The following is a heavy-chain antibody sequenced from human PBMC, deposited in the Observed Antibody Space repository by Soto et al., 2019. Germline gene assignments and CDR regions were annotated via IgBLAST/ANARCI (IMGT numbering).Heavy chain of an antibody. CDR1: GGTFSSYA. CDR3: ARRSPGPVAGTFDY. V-gene: IGHV1-69*01. D-gene: IGHD6-19*01. Sequence: QVQLVQAGAEVKKPGSSVKVSCKDSGGTFSSYAISWVRQAPGQGLEWMGGIIPIFGTANYAQKFQGRVTITADESTSTAYRELSSLRSEDTAVYYCARRSPGPVAGTFDYWGQGTLVTVSS. J-gene: IGHJ4*02. CDR2: IIPIFGTA.